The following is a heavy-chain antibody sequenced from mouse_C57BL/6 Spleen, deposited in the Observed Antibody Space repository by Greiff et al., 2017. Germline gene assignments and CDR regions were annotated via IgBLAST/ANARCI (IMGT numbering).Heavy chain of an antibody. J-gene: IGHJ4*01. CDR3: ARSPPYYAMDY. CDR1: GYTFTGYT. Sequence: QVQLQQSGAELARPGASVKMSCKASGYTFTGYTMHWVKQRPGQGLEWIGYINPSSGYTKYNQKFKDKATLTADKSSSTAYMQLSSLTSEDSAVYSCARSPPYYAMDYWGQGTSVTVSS. CDR2: INPSSGYT. V-gene: IGHV1-4*01.